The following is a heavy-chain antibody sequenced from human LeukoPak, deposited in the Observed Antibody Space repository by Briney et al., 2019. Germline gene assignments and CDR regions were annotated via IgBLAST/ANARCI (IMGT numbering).Heavy chain of an antibody. CDR3: ARAPRNSSTMLDF. CDR2: INCDDGST. J-gene: IGHJ4*02. CDR1: GYTSTSCW. Sequence: ASVKVSCKASGYTSTSCWIQWVRQAPGQGLEWMGLINCDDGSTAYAPKFQGRVIMTRDTSTSTAYMDLSSLRSDDTAVYHCARAPRNSSTMLDFWGQGTLVSVSS. V-gene: IGHV1-46*01. D-gene: IGHD6-13*01.